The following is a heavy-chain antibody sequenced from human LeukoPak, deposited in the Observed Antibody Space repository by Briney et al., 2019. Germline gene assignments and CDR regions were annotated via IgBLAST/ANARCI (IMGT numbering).Heavy chain of an antibody. D-gene: IGHD5-18*01. V-gene: IGHV4-59*08. J-gene: IGHJ4*02. CDR1: GGSISSYY. CDR2: IYYSGST. CDR3: ARYTAMPKAGRSFDY. Sequence: SETLSLTCTVSGGSISSYYWSWIRQPPGKGLEWIGYIYYSGSTNYNPSLKSRVTISVDTSKNQFSLKLSSVTAADTAVYYCARYTAMPKAGRSFDYWGQGTLVTVSS.